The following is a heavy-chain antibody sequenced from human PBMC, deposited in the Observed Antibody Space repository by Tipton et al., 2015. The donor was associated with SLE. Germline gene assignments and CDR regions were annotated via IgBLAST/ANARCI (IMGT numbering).Heavy chain of an antibody. CDR3: ARAANWGYFDY. V-gene: IGHV1-46*01. CDR1: GDSLSELS. CDR2: INPSGGST. J-gene: IGHJ4*02. D-gene: IGHD7-27*01. Sequence: QSGAEVKKPGASVKVSCKVSGDSLSELSMHWVRQAPGQGLEWMGIINPSGGSTSYAQKFQGRVTMTRDTSTSTVYMELSSLRSEDTAVYYCARAANWGYFDYWGQGTLVTVSS.